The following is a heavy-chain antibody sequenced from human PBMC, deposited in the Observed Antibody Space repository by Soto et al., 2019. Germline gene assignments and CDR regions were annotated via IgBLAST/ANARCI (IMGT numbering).Heavy chain of an antibody. J-gene: IGHJ4*02. Sequence: GGSLRLSCAASGFTFSSYAMHWVRQAPGKGLEWVAVISYDGSNKYYADSVKGRFTISRDNSKNTLYLQMNSLRAEDTAMYYCARELGWQWLAKYYFDYWGQGTLVTVSS. CDR1: GFTFSSYA. CDR3: ARELGWQWLAKYYFDY. CDR2: ISYDGSNK. D-gene: IGHD6-19*01. V-gene: IGHV3-30-3*01.